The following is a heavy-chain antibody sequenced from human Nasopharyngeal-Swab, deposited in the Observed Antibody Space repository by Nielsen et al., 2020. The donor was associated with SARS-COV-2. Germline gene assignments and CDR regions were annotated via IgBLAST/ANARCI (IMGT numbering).Heavy chain of an antibody. Sequence: LRLSCAFNGGSVSGHKWSGIRQHTGKGLEWIGQINHSGSTNYNPSLKSRVTISVDTSKNQFSLKLSSVTAADTAVYYCARGPRYFDWLLAHRTFDYWGQGTLVTVSS. V-gene: IGHV4-34*01. J-gene: IGHJ4*02. D-gene: IGHD3-9*01. CDR2: INHSGST. CDR1: GGSVSGHK. CDR3: ARGPRYFDWLLAHRTFDY.